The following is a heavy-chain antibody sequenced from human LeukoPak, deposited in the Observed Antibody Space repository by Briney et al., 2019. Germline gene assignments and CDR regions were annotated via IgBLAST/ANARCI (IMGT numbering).Heavy chain of an antibody. CDR2: IIPIFGTA. J-gene: IGHJ4*02. CDR1: GGTFSSYA. D-gene: IGHD3-3*01. CDR3: ARQLRFLEDAPDY. Sequence: SVKVSCKASGGTFSSYAISWVRQAPGQGLEWMGGIIPIFGTANYAQKFQGRVTITTDESTSTAYMELSSLRSEDTAVYYCARQLRFLEDAPDYWGQGTLVTVSS. V-gene: IGHV1-69*05.